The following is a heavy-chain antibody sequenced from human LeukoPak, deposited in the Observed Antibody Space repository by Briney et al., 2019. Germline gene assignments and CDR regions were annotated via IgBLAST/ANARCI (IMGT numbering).Heavy chain of an antibody. Sequence: GGSLRLSCAASGFSFSASAMHWVRQASGKGLEWVGRIRSKGNSYATEYGASVKGRFTISRDDSKNTAYLQMNSLRAEDTAVYYCANGYCTNGVCYPYYYYYMDVWGKGTTVTVSS. D-gene: IGHD2-8*01. CDR1: GFSFSASA. CDR2: IRSKGNSYAT. CDR3: ANGYCTNGVCYPYYYYYMDV. J-gene: IGHJ6*03. V-gene: IGHV3-73*01.